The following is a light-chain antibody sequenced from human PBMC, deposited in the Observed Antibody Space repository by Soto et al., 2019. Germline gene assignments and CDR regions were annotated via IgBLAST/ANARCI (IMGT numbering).Light chain of an antibody. V-gene: IGLV1-44*01. CDR3: AAWDVSLNGLYV. CDR2: NNN. J-gene: IGLJ1*01. CDR1: SSNIGSSS. Sequence: QSVLTQPPSASGTPGQRVTISCSGSSSNIGSSSVNWYQQLPGTAPKLLIYNNNQWPSGVPDRFPGSKSGTSASLAISGLQSEDEADYYCAAWDVSLNGLYVFGTGTKLTVL.